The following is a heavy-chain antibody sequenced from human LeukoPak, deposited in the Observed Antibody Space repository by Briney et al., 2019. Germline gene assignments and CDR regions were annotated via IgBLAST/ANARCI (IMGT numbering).Heavy chain of an antibody. CDR2: INHSGST. V-gene: IGHV4-34*01. D-gene: IGHD6-13*01. CDR3: ARGAFIAAAGTELDY. J-gene: IGHJ4*02. CDR1: GGSFSGYY. Sequence: SETLSLTCAVYGGSFSGYYWSWIRQPPGKGLEWIGEINHSGSTNYNPPLKSRVTISVDTSKDQFSLKLSSVTAADTAVYYCARGAFIAAAGTELDYWGQGTLVTVSS.